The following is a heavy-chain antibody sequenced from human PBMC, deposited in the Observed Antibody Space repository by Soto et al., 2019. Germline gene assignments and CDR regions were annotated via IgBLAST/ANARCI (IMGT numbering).Heavy chain of an antibody. Sequence: GGSLRLSCAASGFTFSNAWMNWVRQAPGKGLEWVGRIKSKTDGGTTDYAAPVKGRFTISRDDSKNTLYLQMNSLKTEDTAVYYCTTDGYYYGSDTYYGMDVWGQGTTVTVSS. CDR1: GFTFSNAW. J-gene: IGHJ6*02. D-gene: IGHD3-10*01. CDR2: IKSKTDGGTT. CDR3: TTDGYYYGSDTYYGMDV. V-gene: IGHV3-15*07.